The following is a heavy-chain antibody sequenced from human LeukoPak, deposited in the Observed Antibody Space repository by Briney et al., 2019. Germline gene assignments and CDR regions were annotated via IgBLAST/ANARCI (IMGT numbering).Heavy chain of an antibody. J-gene: IGHJ6*04. Sequence: PGGSLRLSCAASGFTVGSNYMSWVRQAPGKGLEWVSVIYSGGSTYYADSVKGRFTISRDNSKNTLYLQMNSLRAEDTAVYYCARDHCSSTSCYLGFHYGMDVWGKGTTVTVSS. V-gene: IGHV3-53*01. CDR1: GFTVGSNY. CDR2: IYSGGST. CDR3: ARDHCSSTSCYLGFHYGMDV. D-gene: IGHD2-2*01.